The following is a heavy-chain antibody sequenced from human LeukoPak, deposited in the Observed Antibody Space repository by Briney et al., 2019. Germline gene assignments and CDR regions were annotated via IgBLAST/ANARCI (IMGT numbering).Heavy chain of an antibody. CDR1: GGSGGSISSGSYY. CDR3: ARSFNYNFWSGPFDY. Sequence: SQTLSLTCTVSGGSGGSISSGSYYWSWIRQPAGKGLEWIGRIYNSGSTNYNPSLKSRVTISVETSKNQFSLKLSSVTAADTAVYYCARSFNYNFWSGPFDYWGQGTLVTVSS. CDR2: IYNSGST. D-gene: IGHD3-3*01. J-gene: IGHJ4*02. V-gene: IGHV4-61*02.